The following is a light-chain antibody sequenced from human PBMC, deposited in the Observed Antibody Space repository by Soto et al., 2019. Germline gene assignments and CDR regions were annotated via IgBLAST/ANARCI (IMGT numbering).Light chain of an antibody. Sequence: EIVLTQSPGTLSLSPGERATRSCRASQSFSSTYLAWYQQKPGQAPRLLIYGASSRATGIPDRFSGSGSGTDFTLTISRLEPEDFAVYYCQHYGISPPITFGQGTRLEIK. CDR2: GAS. J-gene: IGKJ5*01. CDR3: QHYGISPPIT. V-gene: IGKV3-20*01. CDR1: QSFSSTY.